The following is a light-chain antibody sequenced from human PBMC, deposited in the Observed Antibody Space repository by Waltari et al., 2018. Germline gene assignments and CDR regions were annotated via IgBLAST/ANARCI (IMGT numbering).Light chain of an antibody. J-gene: IGLJ2*01. Sequence: QPVVTQSSSASASLGASVKLTCTLDSGHSSYAVAWYQLQAEKGPRFLMKINSDGSHSKGDELAVLFSGSSSGAERFLSISSVQSEDEADYYCQTWGTGFVIFGGGTKLTVL. CDR1: SGHSSYA. V-gene: IGLV4-69*02. CDR3: QTWGTGFVI. CDR2: INSDGSH.